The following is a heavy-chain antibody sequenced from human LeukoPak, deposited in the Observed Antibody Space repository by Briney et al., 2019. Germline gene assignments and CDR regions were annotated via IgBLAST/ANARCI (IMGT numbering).Heavy chain of an antibody. V-gene: IGHV1-69*05. CDR1: GGTFSSYA. Sequence: GASVKVSCKASGGTFSSYAISWVRQAPGQGLEWMGGIIPIFGTANYAQKFQGRVTITTDESTSTAYMELSSLRSEDTAVYYCARVPLEYSSSPWTDYWGQGTLVTVSS. CDR3: ARVPLEYSSSPWTDY. CDR2: IIPIFGTA. D-gene: IGHD6-6*01. J-gene: IGHJ4*02.